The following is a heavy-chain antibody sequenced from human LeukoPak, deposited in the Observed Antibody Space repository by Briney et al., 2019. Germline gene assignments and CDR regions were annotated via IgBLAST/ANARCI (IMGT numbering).Heavy chain of an antibody. J-gene: IGHJ4*02. CDR2: IYSGGST. V-gene: IGHV3-53*01. CDR1: GFTVSSNY. CDR3: ARIIYNWNAHFDY. Sequence: GGSLRLSCAASGFTVSSNYMSWVRQAPGNGLEWVSVIYSGGSTYYADSVKGRFTISRDNSKNTLYLQMNSLRAEDTAVYYCARIIYNWNAHFDYWGQGTLVTVSS. D-gene: IGHD1-20*01.